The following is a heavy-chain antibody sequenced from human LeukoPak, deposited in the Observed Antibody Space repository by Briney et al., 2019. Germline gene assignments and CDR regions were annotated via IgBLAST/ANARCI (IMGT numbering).Heavy chain of an antibody. V-gene: IGHV3-64D*06. CDR3: VRDLYSSSLGICDY. D-gene: IGHD6-13*01. J-gene: IGHJ4*02. CDR2: ISSSGGSS. Sequence: PGGSLRLSCSASGFTFSNYAMHWVRQAPGKGLEYVSTISSSGGSSSNADSVKGRFTISRDNSKNSLYLQMSSLSDEDTAVYYCVRDLYSSSLGICDYWGQGTLVTVSS. CDR1: GFTFSNYA.